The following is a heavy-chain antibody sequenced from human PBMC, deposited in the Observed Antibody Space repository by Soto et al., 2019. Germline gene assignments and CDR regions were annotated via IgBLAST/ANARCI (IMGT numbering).Heavy chain of an antibody. J-gene: IGHJ4*02. Sequence: EVHLVESGGGPVKPGGSLRISCAASGFTSSGAWMSWVRQAPGKGLEWVGRIKSKFDGGRIDYAASVKGRFSISRDDSTNTRFLQMNSLKTEDTAVYFCTTSVTGTPRAIDYWGQGTLVTVSS. CDR2: IKSKFDGGRI. D-gene: IGHD1-7*01. CDR1: GFTSSGAW. V-gene: IGHV3-15*01. CDR3: TTSVTGTPRAIDY.